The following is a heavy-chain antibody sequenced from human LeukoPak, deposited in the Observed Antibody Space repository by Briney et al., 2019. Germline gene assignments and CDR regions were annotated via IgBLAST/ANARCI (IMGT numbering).Heavy chain of an antibody. Sequence: GSLRLSCAASGFSFSNCSMNWVRQAPGKGLEWVSSISSSSTYIYYADSLEGRFTISRDNVRNSLYLQMNSLRAEDTAVYYCAGDYEGNLAFDIWGQGTMVTVSS. CDR2: ISSSSTYI. CDR1: GFSFSNCS. J-gene: IGHJ3*02. V-gene: IGHV3-21*01. CDR3: AGDYEGNLAFDI. D-gene: IGHD4-23*01.